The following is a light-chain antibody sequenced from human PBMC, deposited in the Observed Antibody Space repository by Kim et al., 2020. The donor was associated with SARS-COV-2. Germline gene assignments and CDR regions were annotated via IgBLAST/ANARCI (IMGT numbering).Light chain of an antibody. CDR3: QQSYTVPWT. V-gene: IGKV1-39*01. Sequence: ASMEDRVIITCRASQRIGTYLNWYQQKAGMAPKLLISGGSSLQDGVPSRFSGSGSGTNFTLTITSLHPDDFATYYCQQSYTVPWTFGQGTKVDIK. CDR1: QRIGTY. CDR2: GGS. J-gene: IGKJ1*01.